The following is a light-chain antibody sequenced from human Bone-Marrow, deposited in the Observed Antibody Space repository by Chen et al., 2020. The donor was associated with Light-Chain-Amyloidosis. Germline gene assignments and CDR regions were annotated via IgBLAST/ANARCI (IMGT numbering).Light chain of an antibody. J-gene: IGLJ2*01. CDR2: RDT. CDR1: DLPTKY. CDR3: QSADSSGTYEVI. V-gene: IGLV3-25*03. Sequence: SYELTQPPSVSVSPGQTARITCSGDDLPTKYAYWYQQKPGQAPELVIHRDTERPSGIPERFSGSSSGTTATLTISGVQAEDEADYHCQSADSSGTYEVIFGGGTKLTVL.